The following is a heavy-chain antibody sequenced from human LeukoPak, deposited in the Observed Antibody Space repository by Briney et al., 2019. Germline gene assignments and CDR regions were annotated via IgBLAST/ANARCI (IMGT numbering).Heavy chain of an antibody. Sequence: GASVKVSCKASGYTFTGNHVHWVRQAPGQGLEWMGWIIAGNGNTRYSQNFQGRVTITRDTSASTAYMELSSLTSEDTAVYYCARDRSGTNPNWFEPWGQGTLVTVSS. CDR2: IIAGNGNT. J-gene: IGHJ5*02. D-gene: IGHD1-1*01. CDR3: ARDRSGTNPNWFEP. V-gene: IGHV1-3*01. CDR1: GYTFTGNH.